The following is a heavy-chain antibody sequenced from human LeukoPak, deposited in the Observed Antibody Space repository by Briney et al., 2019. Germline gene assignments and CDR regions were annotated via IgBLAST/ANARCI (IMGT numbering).Heavy chain of an antibody. Sequence: GASVKVSCKASGYTFTGYYMHWVRQAPGQGLEWMGIINPSGGSTSYAQKFQGRVTMTRDMSTSTVYMELSSLRSEDTAVYYCARTMVRGLSRYYMDVWGKGTTVTVSS. CDR1: GYTFTGYY. J-gene: IGHJ6*03. D-gene: IGHD3-10*01. CDR3: ARTMVRGLSRYYMDV. CDR2: INPSGGST. V-gene: IGHV1-46*01.